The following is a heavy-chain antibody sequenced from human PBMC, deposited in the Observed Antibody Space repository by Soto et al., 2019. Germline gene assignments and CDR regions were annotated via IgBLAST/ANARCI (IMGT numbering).Heavy chain of an antibody. D-gene: IGHD3-3*01. V-gene: IGHV4-30-4*01. CDR1: GGSISSGDYY. CDR2: IYYSGST. Sequence: SETLSLTCTVSGGSISSGDYYWSWIRQPPGKGLEWIGYIYYSGSTYYNPSLKSRVTISVDTSKNQFSLKLSSVTAADTAVYYCARGGHDFWSGPFDYWGQGALVTVSS. J-gene: IGHJ4*02. CDR3: ARGGHDFWSGPFDY.